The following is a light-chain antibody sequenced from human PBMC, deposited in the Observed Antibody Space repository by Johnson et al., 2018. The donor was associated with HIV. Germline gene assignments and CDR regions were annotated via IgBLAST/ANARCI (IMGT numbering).Light chain of an antibody. CDR3: GTWDSSMIAV. Sequence: QSVLTQPPSVSAAPGQMVSISCSGSSSNIGKNYVSWYQQFPGTAPKLLIHENKKRPSGIPDRFSGSKSGTSATLGITGLQTGDEANYYCGTWDSSMIAVFGSGTKVTVL. V-gene: IGLV1-51*02. CDR2: ENK. CDR1: SSNIGKNY. J-gene: IGLJ1*01.